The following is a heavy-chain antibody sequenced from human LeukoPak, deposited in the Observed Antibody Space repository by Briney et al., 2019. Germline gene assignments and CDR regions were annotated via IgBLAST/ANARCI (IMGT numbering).Heavy chain of an antibody. J-gene: IGHJ6*02. Sequence: EASVKVSCTASGGTFSSYAISWVRQAPGQGLEWMGGIIPIFGTANYAQKFQGRVTITADESTSTAYMELSSLRSEDTAVYYCARDPPYGREAHYYYYYGMDVWGQGTTVTVSS. CDR3: ARDPPYGREAHYYYYYGMDV. CDR2: IIPIFGTA. D-gene: IGHD3-10*01. V-gene: IGHV1-69*13. CDR1: GGTFSSYA.